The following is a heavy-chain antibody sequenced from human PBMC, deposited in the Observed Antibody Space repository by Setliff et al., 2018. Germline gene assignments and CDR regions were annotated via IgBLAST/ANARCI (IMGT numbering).Heavy chain of an antibody. D-gene: IGHD1-26*01. CDR2: ISASGDTT. CDR3: CSGSYLFVY. J-gene: IGHJ4*02. V-gene: IGHV3-23*01. Sequence: PGGSLRLSCAASGFTFDDYAMHWVRQAPGKGLEWVSIISASGDTTYYADSVKGWFTISRENSKNTLYLQMNSLRAEDTAVYYCCSGSYLFVYWGQGSLVTVSS. CDR1: GFTFDDYA.